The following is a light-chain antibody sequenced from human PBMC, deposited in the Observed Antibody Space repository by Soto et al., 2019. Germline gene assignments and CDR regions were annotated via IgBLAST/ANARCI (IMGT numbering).Light chain of an antibody. CDR2: GAS. J-gene: IGKJ2*01. Sequence: EIVRTQSPATLSVSPGERATLSCRASQSVSSNLAWYQQKPGQAPRLLIYGASTRATGIPARFSGSGSGTEFTLTISRLQSEDFAVYYCQQYNNWPPYTFGQGKKLEIK. CDR1: QSVSSN. V-gene: IGKV3-15*01. CDR3: QQYNNWPPYT.